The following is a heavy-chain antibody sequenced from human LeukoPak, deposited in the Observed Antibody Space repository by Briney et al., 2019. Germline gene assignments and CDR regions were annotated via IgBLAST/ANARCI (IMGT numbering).Heavy chain of an antibody. CDR2: IYHSGST. D-gene: IGHD4-17*01. CDR3: ARRAYGDYGHYFDY. Sequence: PSETLSLTCTISGGSISSYYWSWIRRPPGKGLEWIGYIYHSGSTNYNPSLKSRVTISVDTSKNQFSLKLSSVTAADTAVYYCARRAYGDYGHYFDYWGQGILVTVSS. J-gene: IGHJ4*02. CDR1: GGSISSYY. V-gene: IGHV4-59*08.